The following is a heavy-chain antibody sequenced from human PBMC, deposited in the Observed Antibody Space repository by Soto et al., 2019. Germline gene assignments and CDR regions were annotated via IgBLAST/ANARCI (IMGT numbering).Heavy chain of an antibody. J-gene: IGHJ4*02. D-gene: IGHD6-13*01. Sequence: PGGSLKISCKGSGYSFTTYWIGWVRQMPGKGLEWMGIIYPGDSDTRYSPSFQGQVTISADKSISTAYLQWSSLKASDTAMYYCARGHSSSWYGLRYWGQGTLVTVSS. CDR3: ARGHSSSWYGLRY. V-gene: IGHV5-51*01. CDR1: GYSFTTYW. CDR2: IYPGDSDT.